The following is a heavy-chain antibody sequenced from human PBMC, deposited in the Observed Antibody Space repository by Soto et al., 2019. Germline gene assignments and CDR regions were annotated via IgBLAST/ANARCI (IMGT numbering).Heavy chain of an antibody. CDR2: INPSGGST. J-gene: IGHJ4*02. Sequence: QVQLVQSGAEVKKPGASVKVSCKASGYTFTRYYMHWVRQAPGHGLEWMGIINPSGGSTNYAQKFQGRVTMTRDTSTSTVYMELSSLRSEDTAVYYCARESMSARDIDPYWGQGTLVTVSS. CDR3: ARESMSARDIDPY. V-gene: IGHV1-46*01. CDR1: GYTFTRYY.